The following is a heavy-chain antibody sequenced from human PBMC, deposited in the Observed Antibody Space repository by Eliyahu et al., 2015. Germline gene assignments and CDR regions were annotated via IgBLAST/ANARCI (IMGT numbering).Heavy chain of an antibody. CDR1: GFXLSTSGMC. Sequence: QVTLRESGPALMKPTQTLTLTCAXSGFXLSTSGMCVSWIRQPPGKALEWLALIDWEGDKYYSRSLKTRLTISKDSSKDQVVLTLTNMDPVDTATYFCARTRAGNYLDYWGQGTLVTVSS. V-gene: IGHV2-70*01. CDR3: ARTRAGNYLDY. J-gene: IGHJ4*02. CDR2: IDWEGDK. D-gene: IGHD1-14*01.